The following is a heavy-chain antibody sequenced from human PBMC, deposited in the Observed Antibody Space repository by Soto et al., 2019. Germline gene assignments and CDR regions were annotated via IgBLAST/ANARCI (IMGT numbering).Heavy chain of an antibody. CDR1: GGSISNSY. CDR2: IYTSGST. D-gene: IGHD3-10*01. V-gene: IGHV4-4*07. Sequence: SETLSLTCTVSGGSISNSYLSWIRQPAGKGLEGIGRIYTSGSTNYNPSLKRRGTMSVDTSKNQFSLKLKSVTAADTAVYYCERGSPRGLGSYQPDYYFDYWGQGTPVTVSS. CDR3: ERGSPRGLGSYQPDYYFDY. J-gene: IGHJ4*02.